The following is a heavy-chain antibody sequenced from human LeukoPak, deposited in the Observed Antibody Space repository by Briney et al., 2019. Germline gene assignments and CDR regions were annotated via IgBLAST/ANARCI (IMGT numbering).Heavy chain of an antibody. Sequence: GGSLRLSCVGSGFSFSSYEMNWFRQAPGEGLEWISYISSSGSTIYFADSVKGRFTFSRDNAKNSLSLQMNSLRAEDTAVYYCARDRGPLSYGMDVWGQGILVTVSS. V-gene: IGHV3-48*03. J-gene: IGHJ4*02. CDR1: GFSFSSYE. D-gene: IGHD3-9*01. CDR2: ISSSGSTI. CDR3: ARDRGPLSYGMDV.